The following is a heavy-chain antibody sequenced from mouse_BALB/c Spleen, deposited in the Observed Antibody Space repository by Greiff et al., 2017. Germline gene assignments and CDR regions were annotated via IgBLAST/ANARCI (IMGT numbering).Heavy chain of an antibody. Sequence: EVQRVESGGGLVKPGGSLKLSCAASGFTFSSYAMSWVRQTPEKRLEWVATISSGGSYTYYPDSVKGRFTISRDNAKNTLYLQMSSLRSEDTAMYYCARRWLLLYFDSWGQGTTLTVSS. J-gene: IGHJ2*01. CDR1: GFTFSSYA. CDR3: ARRWLLLYFDS. D-gene: IGHD2-3*01. V-gene: IGHV5-9-3*01. CDR2: ISSGGSYT.